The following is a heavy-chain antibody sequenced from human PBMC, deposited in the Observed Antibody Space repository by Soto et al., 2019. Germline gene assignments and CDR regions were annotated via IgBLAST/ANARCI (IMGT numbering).Heavy chain of an antibody. CDR2: IYYSGST. Sequence: PSETQSLTCTVSGGSISSSSYYWGWIRQPPGKGLEWIGSIYYSGSTYYNPSPKSRVTISVDTSKNQFSLKLSSLRSEDTAVYYCARVESSGWYPELRYYYYGMDVWGQGTTVTVSS. V-gene: IGHV4-39*01. CDR1: GGSISSSSYY. J-gene: IGHJ6*02. CDR3: ARVESSGWYPELRYYYYGMDV. D-gene: IGHD6-19*01.